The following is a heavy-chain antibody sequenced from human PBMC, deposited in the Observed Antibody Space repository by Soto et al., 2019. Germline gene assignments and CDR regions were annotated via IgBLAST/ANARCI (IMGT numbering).Heavy chain of an antibody. CDR3: AREGRGYGEYNYYFDY. D-gene: IGHD4-17*01. V-gene: IGHV3-33*01. Sequence: GGSLRLSCAASGFTFSSYGMHWVRQAPGKGLEWVAVIWYDGSNKYYADSVKGRFTISRDNSKNTLYLQMNSLRAEDTAVYYCAREGRGYGEYNYYFDYWGQGTLVTVSS. J-gene: IGHJ4*02. CDR1: GFTFSSYG. CDR2: IWYDGSNK.